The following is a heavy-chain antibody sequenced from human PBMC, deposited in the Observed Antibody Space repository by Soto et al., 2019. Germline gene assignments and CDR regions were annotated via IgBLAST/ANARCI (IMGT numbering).Heavy chain of an antibody. V-gene: IGHV4-30-4*01. CDR2: ISYSGST. CDR3: ATMGTPATGLYFFDY. J-gene: IGHJ4*02. Sequence: QVQLQESGPGLVKPSQTLSLTCTVSGGSISSGNYYWSWIRQPPGKGLEWIGFISYSGSTYYSTSLKSRVTISVGTSKSQFSLNLSFWTAADTAGDYWATMGTPATGLYFFDYWGQGSLVTVSS. CDR1: GGSISSGNYY. D-gene: IGHD2-15*01.